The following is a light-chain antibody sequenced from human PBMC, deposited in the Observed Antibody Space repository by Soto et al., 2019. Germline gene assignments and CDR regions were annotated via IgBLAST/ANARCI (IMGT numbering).Light chain of an antibody. J-gene: IGKJ1*01. Sequence: EIVMTQSPATLSVSPGERATLSCRASQSVSSNLAWYQQKPGQAPRVLIYGASTRATGIPARFSGSGPGTEFTLTISSLQSEDFAVYYCQQYNNWRTFGQGTKVDI. V-gene: IGKV3-15*01. CDR2: GAS. CDR3: QQYNNWRT. CDR1: QSVSSN.